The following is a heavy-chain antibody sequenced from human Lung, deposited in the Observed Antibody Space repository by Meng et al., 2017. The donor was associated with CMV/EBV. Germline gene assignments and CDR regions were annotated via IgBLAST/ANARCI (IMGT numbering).Heavy chain of an antibody. CDR3: ARDRDWELFDY. CDR2: INTDANER. CDR1: GFTFSDYN. Sequence: VQRGESGGGLVQPGGSLRLSCAVSGFTFSDYNIHWVRQAPGKGLVWVSRINTDANERTYEDSVKGRFSITRDNAKNTVFLQMNSLRAEDTAIYYCARDRDWELFDYWGQGILVTVSS. J-gene: IGHJ4*02. D-gene: IGHD3-10*01. V-gene: IGHV3-74*03.